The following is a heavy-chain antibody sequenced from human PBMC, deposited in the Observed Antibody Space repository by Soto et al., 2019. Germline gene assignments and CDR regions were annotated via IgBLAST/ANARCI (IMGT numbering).Heavy chain of an antibody. CDR2: IIPIFGTA. Sequence: SVKVSCKASGGTFSSYSISWVRQAPGQGLEWMGGIIPIFGTANYAQKFQGRVTITADESTSTAYMELSSLRSEDTAVYYCATENYYDSSGYPDPDFDYWGQGTLVTVSS. CDR1: GGTFSSYS. V-gene: IGHV1-69*13. J-gene: IGHJ4*02. CDR3: ATENYYDSSGYPDPDFDY. D-gene: IGHD3-22*01.